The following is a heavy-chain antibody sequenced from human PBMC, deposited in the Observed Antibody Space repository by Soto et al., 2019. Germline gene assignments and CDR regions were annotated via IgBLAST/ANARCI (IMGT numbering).Heavy chain of an antibody. CDR1: GGTFSSYA. V-gene: IGHV1-69*13. J-gene: IGHJ3*02. D-gene: IGHD6-6*01. Sequence: SVKVSCKASGGTFSSYAISWVRQAPGQGLEWMGGIIPIFGTANYAQKFQGRVTITADESTSTAYMELSSLRSEDTAVYYCARDRQLDDAFDIWGQGTMVTVSS. CDR2: IIPIFGTA. CDR3: ARDRQLDDAFDI.